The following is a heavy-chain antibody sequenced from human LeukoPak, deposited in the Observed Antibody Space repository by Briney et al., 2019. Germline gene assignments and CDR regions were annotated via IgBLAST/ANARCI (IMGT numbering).Heavy chain of an antibody. CDR3: ARDSPSSWFYMDV. CDR2: ISYSGST. V-gene: IGHV4-39*07. CDR1: GGSISSSSYY. D-gene: IGHD6-13*01. J-gene: IGHJ6*03. Sequence: PSETLSLTCTVSGGSISSSSYYWGWIRQPPGKGLEWIGSISYSGSTNYNPSPKSRVTISVDKSKNQFSLKLSSVTAADTAVYYCARDSPSSWFYMDVWGKGTTVTVSS.